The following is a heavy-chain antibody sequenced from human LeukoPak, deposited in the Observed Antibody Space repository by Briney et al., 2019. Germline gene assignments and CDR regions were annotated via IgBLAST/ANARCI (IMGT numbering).Heavy chain of an antibody. V-gene: IGHV4-4*07. J-gene: IGHJ4*02. CDR2: IYTSGST. CDR3: ARSSESYDSSGYYSYYFDY. Sequence: PSETLSLTCTVSGGSLSSYYWSWIRQPAGKGLEWIGRIYTSGSTNYNPSLKSRVTISVDTSKNQFSLKLSSVTAADTAVYYCARSSESYDSSGYYSYYFDYWGQGTLVTVSS. D-gene: IGHD3-22*01. CDR1: GGSLSSYY.